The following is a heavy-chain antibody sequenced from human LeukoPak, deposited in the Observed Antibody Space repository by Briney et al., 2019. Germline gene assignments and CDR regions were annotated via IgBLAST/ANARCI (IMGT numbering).Heavy chain of an antibody. J-gene: IGHJ1*01. V-gene: IGHV3-30*04. CDR1: GFTFETHA. D-gene: IGHD5-18*01. Sequence: GGSLRLSCKASGFTFETHAMHWVRQAPGGGLEWLTFISKESYLKYSAYSVEGRFTISRDNTKIPLYLQMNSMGPEDTAVYYCARTLQSLDSANELWGQGTLVTVSS. CDR2: ISKESYLK. CDR3: ARTLQSLDSANEL.